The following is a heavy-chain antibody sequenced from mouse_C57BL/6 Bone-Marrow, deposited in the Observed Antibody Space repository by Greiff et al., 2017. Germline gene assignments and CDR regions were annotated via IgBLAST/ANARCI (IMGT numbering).Heavy chain of an antibody. D-gene: IGHD2-5*01. CDR3: ARPDYSNYWYFDV. CDR2: IYPGSGST. Sequence: QVQLQQPGAELVKPGASVKMSCKASGYTFTSYWITWVKQRPGQGLEWIGDIYPGSGSTNYNEKFKSKATLTVDTSSRTAYMQLSSLTSEASAVYYCARPDYSNYWYFDVWGTGTTVTVSS. V-gene: IGHV1-55*01. CDR1: GYTFTSYW. J-gene: IGHJ1*03.